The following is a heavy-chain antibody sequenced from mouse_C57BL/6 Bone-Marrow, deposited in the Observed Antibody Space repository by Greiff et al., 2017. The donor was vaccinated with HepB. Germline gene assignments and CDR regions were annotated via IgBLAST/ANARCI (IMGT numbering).Heavy chain of an antibody. V-gene: IGHV8-8*01. D-gene: IGHD2-5*01. CDR3: ARIGSNCVDWFAY. CDR1: GFSLSTFGMG. CDR2: IWCDDDK. J-gene: IGHJ3*01. Sequence: QVTLKVSGPGILQPSHTLSLTCSFSGFSLSTFGMGLGWIRQPSGQGLEWLAHIWCDDDKYYNPALKSRHAISKDASKNQVLLKNANVDTADTAADYCARIGSNCVDWFAYWGQGTLVTVSA.